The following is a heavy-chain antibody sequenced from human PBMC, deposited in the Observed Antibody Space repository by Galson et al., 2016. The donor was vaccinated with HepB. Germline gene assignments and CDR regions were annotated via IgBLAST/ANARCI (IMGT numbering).Heavy chain of an antibody. Sequence: ETLSLTCDVSGDFISNGYYWGWVRQSPERGLEWIAGIHHSGSTQFNPSLKSRVTISVNTYKNQFFLMLTYVTAADTAVYHCARGLSYRSGSGYYYNWFDPWGRGTVVTISS. CDR3: ARGLSYRSGSGYYYNWFDP. D-gene: IGHD3-22*01. CDR1: GDFISNGYY. V-gene: IGHV4-38-2*01. J-gene: IGHJ5*02. CDR2: IHHSGST.